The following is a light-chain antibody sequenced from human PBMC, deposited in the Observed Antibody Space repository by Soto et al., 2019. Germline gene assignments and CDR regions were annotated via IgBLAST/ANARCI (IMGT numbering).Light chain of an antibody. CDR3: QQYDPSRFT. CDR2: GAS. Sequence: MVLTHAPATMSLSPGERATLSCRASQSVSSRYLAWYQQKPGQAPSLLIYGASIRAVGTPDRFSGSGSGTDFTLTISRLEPEDFAVYYCQQYDPSRFTFGPGTKVDIK. J-gene: IGKJ3*01. CDR1: QSVSSRY. V-gene: IGKV3-20*01.